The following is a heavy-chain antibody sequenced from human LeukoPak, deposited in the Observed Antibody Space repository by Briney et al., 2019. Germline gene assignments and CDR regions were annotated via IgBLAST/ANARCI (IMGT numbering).Heavy chain of an antibody. Sequence: SETLSLTCTVSGGFISTYFWNWIRQPPGKGLEWIGYIYYSGSTKYNPSLRSRVTISADTSKNQFSLKLSSVTAADTAVYYCARHLRGEQQLSGFDYWGQGTPVTVSS. V-gene: IGHV4-59*08. CDR3: ARHLRGEQQLSGFDY. CDR1: GGFISTYF. J-gene: IGHJ4*02. CDR2: IYYSGST. D-gene: IGHD6-13*01.